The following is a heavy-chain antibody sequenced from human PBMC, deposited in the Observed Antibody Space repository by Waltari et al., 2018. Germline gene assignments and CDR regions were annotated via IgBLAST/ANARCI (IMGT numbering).Heavy chain of an antibody. CDR2: INHSGST. D-gene: IGHD1-1*01. CDR3: ARGERRWFDP. CDR1: GGSFSGYY. J-gene: IGHJ5*02. Sequence: QVQLQQWGAGLLKPSETLSLTCAVYGGSFSGYYWSWIRQPPGKGLEWIGEINHSGSTNSNPSLKSRVTISVDTSKNQFALKLSSVTAADTAVYYCARGERRWFDPWGQGTLVTVSS. V-gene: IGHV4-34*01.